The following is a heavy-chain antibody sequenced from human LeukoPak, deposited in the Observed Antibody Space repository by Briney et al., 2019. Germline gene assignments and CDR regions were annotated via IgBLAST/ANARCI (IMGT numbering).Heavy chain of an antibody. CDR3: ARGGRAWIQLWEFDY. CDR2: INAGNGNT. Sequence: GASVKVSCKASGYTFTSYAMHWVRQAPGQRLEWMGWINAGNGNTKYSQEFQGRVTITRDTSASTAYMELSSLRSEDMAVYYCARGGRAWIQLWEFDYWGQGTLVTVSS. J-gene: IGHJ4*02. CDR1: GYTFTSYA. D-gene: IGHD5-18*01. V-gene: IGHV1-3*03.